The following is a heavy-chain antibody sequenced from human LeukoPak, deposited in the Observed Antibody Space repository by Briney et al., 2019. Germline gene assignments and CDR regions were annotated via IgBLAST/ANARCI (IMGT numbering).Heavy chain of an antibody. CDR3: SRSHDYGGLYFYYYMDV. Sequence: SETLSLTCTVSGGSIGSRSDYWGWIRQTPGKGLEWIGNLDSSGSTYYNPSLKSRVTISVGTSKNQFSLNLRSVTAADTAIYFCSRSHDYGGLYFYYYMDVWGKGTTVTVSS. V-gene: IGHV4-39*01. J-gene: IGHJ6*03. D-gene: IGHD4-23*01. CDR1: GGSIGSRSDY. CDR2: LDSSGST.